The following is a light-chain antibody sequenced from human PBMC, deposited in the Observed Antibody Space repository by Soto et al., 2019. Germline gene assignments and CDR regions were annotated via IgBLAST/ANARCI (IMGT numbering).Light chain of an antibody. J-gene: IGLJ3*02. CDR2: EVS. V-gene: IGLV2-14*01. CDR1: RDDVGGYNY. Sequence: QSVLTQPASVSGSPGQSITISCTGNRDDVGGYNYVSWYQQYPGKAPKLMIYEVSYRPSGVSNRFSGSRSGHTASLSISGLQAEDEADYYCSAYTNIGTLVFGGGTKLTVL. CDR3: SAYTNIGTLV.